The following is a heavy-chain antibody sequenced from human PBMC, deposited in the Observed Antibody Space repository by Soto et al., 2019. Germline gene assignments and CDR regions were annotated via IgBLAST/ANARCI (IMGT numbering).Heavy chain of an antibody. V-gene: IGHV1-69*02. J-gene: IGHJ6*02. D-gene: IGHD3-9*01. Sequence: QVQLVQSGAEVKKPGSSVKVSCKASGGTFSSYTISWVRQAPGQGLEWMGRIIPILGIANYAQKFQGRVTIAAEQSTSTASVELSSLRAEDTAVYCCARGQRDDNLTGYGGGLYGRDVWGQGTTVTVSS. CDR3: ARGQRDDNLTGYGGGLYGRDV. CDR1: GGTFSSYT. CDR2: IIPILGIA.